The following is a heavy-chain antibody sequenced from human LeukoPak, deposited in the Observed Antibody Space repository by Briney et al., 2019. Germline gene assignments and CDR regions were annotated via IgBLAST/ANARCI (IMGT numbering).Heavy chain of an antibody. CDR2: IKHDGSEK. J-gene: IGHJ4*02. CDR3: AKEGSGDGYNYDY. CDR1: GFTFSSHW. Sequence: GGSLRLSCAASGFTFSSHWMSWIRQAPGKGLEWVANIKHDGSEKYYVGSVKGRFTISRDNAKNSLYLQMNSLRAEDTAVYYCAKEGSGDGYNYDYWGQGTLVTVSS. D-gene: IGHD5-24*01. V-gene: IGHV3-7*01.